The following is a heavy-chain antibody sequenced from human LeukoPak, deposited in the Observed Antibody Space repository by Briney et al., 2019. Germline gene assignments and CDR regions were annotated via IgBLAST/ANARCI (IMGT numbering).Heavy chain of an antibody. Sequence: ASVKVSCTASGYTFTSYGISWVRQAPGQGLEWMGWISAYNGNTNYAQKLQGRVTMTTDTSTSTAYMELRSLRSDDTAVYYCARDHPAYCGGDCLYYFDYWGQGTLVTVSS. CDR1: GYTFTSYG. J-gene: IGHJ4*02. D-gene: IGHD2-21*02. CDR2: ISAYNGNT. CDR3: ARDHPAYCGGDCLYYFDY. V-gene: IGHV1-18*01.